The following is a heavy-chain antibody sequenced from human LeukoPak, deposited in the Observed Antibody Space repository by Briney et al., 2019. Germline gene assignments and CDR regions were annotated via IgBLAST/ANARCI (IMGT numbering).Heavy chain of an antibody. CDR1: VGSISSGDYY. J-gene: IGHJ4*02. D-gene: IGHD6-13*01. CDR2: IYYSGST. Sequence: SENLSLTCTVSVGSISSGDYYWSWIRQPPGKGLEWIGYIYYSGSTYYNPSLKSRVTISVDTSKNQFSLKLSSVTAADTAVYYCARGSSWYSAIVDYWGRGTLVTVSS. CDR3: ARGSSWYSAIVDY. V-gene: IGHV4-30-4*01.